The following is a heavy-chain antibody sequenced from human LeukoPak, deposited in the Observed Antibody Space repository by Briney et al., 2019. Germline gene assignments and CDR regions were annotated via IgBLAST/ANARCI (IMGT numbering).Heavy chain of an antibody. CDR1: GFTFSNYG. Sequence: PGGSLRLSCAASGFTFSNYGMHWVRQAPGKGLEWVAFIRYDGSNKYYADSVKGRFTISRDNSKNTLYLQMNSLRGEDTAVYYCAKDLPYYVNDALDIWGQGTMVTVSS. J-gene: IGHJ3*02. V-gene: IGHV3-30*02. CDR2: IRYDGSNK. CDR3: AKDLPYYVNDALDI. D-gene: IGHD1-26*01.